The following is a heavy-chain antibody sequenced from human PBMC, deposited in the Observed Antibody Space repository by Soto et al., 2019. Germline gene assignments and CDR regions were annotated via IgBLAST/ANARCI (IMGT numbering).Heavy chain of an antibody. Sequence: ASVKVSCKASGYTFTSYAMHWVRQAPGQRLEWMGWINAGNGNTKYSQKFQGRVTITRDTSASTAYMELRSLRSDDTAVYYCASFRATSAFDIWGQGTMVTVSS. D-gene: IGHD1-26*01. CDR3: ASFRATSAFDI. CDR1: GYTFTSYA. V-gene: IGHV1-3*01. J-gene: IGHJ3*02. CDR2: INAGNGNT.